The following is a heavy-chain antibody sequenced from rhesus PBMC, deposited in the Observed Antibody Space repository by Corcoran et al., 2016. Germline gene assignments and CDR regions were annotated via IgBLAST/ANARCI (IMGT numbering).Heavy chain of an antibody. Sequence: VQLQESGPGMVKPSETLSLTCAVSGGSISDDHYWSWIRQPPGKGLEWIGYIYGGSGGTNYNPSLKNRVTISIDTSKKQFSLKLRSVTAADTAVYYCASPYSSGWFYSDYWGQGVLVTVSS. V-gene: IGHV4-106*01. CDR1: GGSISDDHY. CDR3: ASPYSSGWFYSDY. CDR2: IYGGSGGT. D-gene: IGHD6-31*01. J-gene: IGHJ4*01.